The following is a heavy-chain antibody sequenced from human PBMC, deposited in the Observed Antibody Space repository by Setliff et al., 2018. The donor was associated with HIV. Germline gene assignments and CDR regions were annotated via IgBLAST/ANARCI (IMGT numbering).Heavy chain of an antibody. CDR1: GFSTGSRYY. D-gene: IGHD6-13*01. CDR2: IYYSGST. V-gene: IGHV4-38-2*01. Sequence: PSETLSLTCDVSGFSTGSRYYWGWFRQPPGKGLEWIGSIYYSGSTYYTPSLKSRVTISVDTSQNQFSLKLNSVTAADTAVYYCARRGIAAAGSDSWGQGTLVTVSS. J-gene: IGHJ4*02. CDR3: ARRGIAAAGSDS.